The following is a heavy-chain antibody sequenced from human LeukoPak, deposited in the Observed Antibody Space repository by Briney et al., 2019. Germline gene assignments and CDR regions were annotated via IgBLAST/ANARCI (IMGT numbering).Heavy chain of an antibody. D-gene: IGHD2-2*01. CDR2: IYYSGST. CDR1: GGSISSYY. Sequence: SETLSLTCTVSGGSISSYYWSWIRQPPGKGLEWIGYIYYSGSTNYNPSLKSRVTISVDTSKNQFSLKLSSVTAADTAVYYCARVKRIVVVPAAALPGSRWDYYYYGMDVWGQGTTVTVSS. V-gene: IGHV4-59*01. CDR3: ARVKRIVVVPAAALPGSRWDYYYYGMDV. J-gene: IGHJ6*02.